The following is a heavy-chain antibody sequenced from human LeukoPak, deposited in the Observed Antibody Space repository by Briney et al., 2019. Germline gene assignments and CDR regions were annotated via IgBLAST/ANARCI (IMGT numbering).Heavy chain of an antibody. D-gene: IGHD1-14*01. Sequence: PSETLSLTCTVSGGSMSSYYWSWMRQPPGEGLEWIGYIYYSGSTNYNPSIKSRVTISVDTSKNQFSLKLSSATAADTAVYCCARVRETIRLVGRGYYFDYWGQGTLVTVSS. CDR2: IYYSGST. CDR3: ARVRETIRLVGRGYYFDY. CDR1: GGSMSSYY. J-gene: IGHJ4*02. V-gene: IGHV4-59*01.